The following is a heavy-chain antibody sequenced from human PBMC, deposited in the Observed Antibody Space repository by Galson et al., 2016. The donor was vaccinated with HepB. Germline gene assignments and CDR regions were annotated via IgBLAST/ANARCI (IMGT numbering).Heavy chain of an antibody. CDR1: GYTFNTYN. CDR3: ARELDHSFYFDY. D-gene: IGHD1-14*01. V-gene: IGHV1-46*02. CDR2: IKPSGGNT. J-gene: IGHJ4*02. Sequence: SVKVSCKASGYTFNTYNMHWVRQAPGQGLERMVIIKPSGGNTIYAQKFQDRITMTRDTSTSTVYMELISLRSEDTAVYYCARELDHSFYFDYWGQGTLLTVSS.